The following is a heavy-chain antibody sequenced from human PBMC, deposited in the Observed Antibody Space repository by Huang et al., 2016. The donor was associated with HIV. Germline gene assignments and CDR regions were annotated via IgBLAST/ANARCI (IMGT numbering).Heavy chain of an antibody. D-gene: IGHD6-6*01. J-gene: IGHJ6*02. CDR3: ARGRTRSSLYDSYYGLDV. CDR1: GGTFSTYA. V-gene: IGHV1-69*01. CDR2: IIPIVGTA. Sequence: QVQLVQSGAEVKKPGSSVKVSCKASGGTFSTYAISWMRPAPGQGLEWMGGIIPIVGTANYAQKFQGTVTITADEFTSTAYMELSSLRSEDTALYYCARGRTRSSLYDSYYGLDVWGQGTTVTVSS.